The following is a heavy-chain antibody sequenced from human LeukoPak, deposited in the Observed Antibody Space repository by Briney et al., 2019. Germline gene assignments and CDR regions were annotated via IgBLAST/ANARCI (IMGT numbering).Heavy chain of an antibody. D-gene: IGHD2-15*01. J-gene: IGHJ4*02. Sequence: PSETLSLTCTVSGGSISSSSYYWGWIRQPPGKGLEWIGSIYYSGSTNYNPSLKSRVTISVDTSKNQFSLKLSSVTAADTAVYYCASFGLGYCSGGSCYSYWGQGTLVTVSS. CDR3: ASFGLGYCSGGSCYSY. V-gene: IGHV4-39*07. CDR2: IYYSGST. CDR1: GGSISSSSYY.